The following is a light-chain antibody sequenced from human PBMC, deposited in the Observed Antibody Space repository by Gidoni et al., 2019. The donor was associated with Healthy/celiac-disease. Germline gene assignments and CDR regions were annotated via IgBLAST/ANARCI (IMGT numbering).Light chain of an antibody. CDR1: QSISSW. Sequence: DIQMTQSPSTLSASVGDRVTITCRASQSISSWLAWYQQKPGKAPKLLIYKASSLESGVPSRFSGSGSGTEFTLTISSLQPDDFATYYCQQYNSYWWTVGQXTKVEIK. CDR3: QQYNSYWWT. CDR2: KAS. J-gene: IGKJ1*01. V-gene: IGKV1-5*03.